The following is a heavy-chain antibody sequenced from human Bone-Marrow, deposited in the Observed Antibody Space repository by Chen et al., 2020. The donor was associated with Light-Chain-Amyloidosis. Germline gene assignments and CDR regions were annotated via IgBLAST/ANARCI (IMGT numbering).Heavy chain of an antibody. V-gene: IGHV1-18*01. CDR3: ARDRDGFFVVDTGGPDAFPI. CDR2: ISGDSGKA. D-gene: IGHD2-15*01. J-gene: IGHJ3*02. Sequence: QGLLVQSGGEVKRPGASVKVSCKASGYTFGSYDITWVRQAPGQGLEWMGWISGDSGKAKYAPEVHVSVTLATPTPTPTAYLVLMCLRSDVRCVDFCARDRDGFFVVDTGGPDAFPIWVQGMMVIVSS. CDR1: GYTFGSYD.